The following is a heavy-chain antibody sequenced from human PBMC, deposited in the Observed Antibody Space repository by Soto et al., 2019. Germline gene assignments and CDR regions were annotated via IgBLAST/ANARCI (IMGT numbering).Heavy chain of an antibody. J-gene: IGHJ3*02. V-gene: IGHV3-11*01. Sequence: QVQLVESGGGLVKPGGSLRLSCAASGFTFSDNYMSWIRQTPRKGLEWVSYISSSGSTIYYADSVKGRFTISRDNAKNSLYLQMSSLRAEDTAVYYCLRDGDYYDSSGYFLLDAFDIWGQGTMVTVSS. CDR1: GFTFSDNY. D-gene: IGHD3-22*01. CDR2: ISSSGSTI. CDR3: LRDGDYYDSSGYFLLDAFDI.